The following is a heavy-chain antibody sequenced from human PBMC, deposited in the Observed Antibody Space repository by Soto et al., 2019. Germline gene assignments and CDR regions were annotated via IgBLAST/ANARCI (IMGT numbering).Heavy chain of an antibody. Sequence: QVQLVESGGGVVQPGRSLRLSCAASGFTFSSYAMHWVRQAPGKGLEWVAVISYDGSNKYYADSVKGRFTISRDNSNNTLYLQMNSLRAEDTAVYYCARDAPTCPFDYWGQGTLVTVSS. J-gene: IGHJ4*02. CDR1: GFTFSSYA. D-gene: IGHD1-1*01. V-gene: IGHV3-30-3*01. CDR2: ISYDGSNK. CDR3: ARDAPTCPFDY.